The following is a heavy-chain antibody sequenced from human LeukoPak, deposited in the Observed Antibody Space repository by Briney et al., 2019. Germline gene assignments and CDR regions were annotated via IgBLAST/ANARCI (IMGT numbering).Heavy chain of an antibody. J-gene: IGHJ6*02. CDR2: IYYSGST. CDR1: GGSISSGGYY. Sequence: SQTLSLTCTVSGGSISSGGYYWSWIRQHPGKGLEWIGYIYYSGSTYYNPSLKSRVTISVDTSKNRFSLKLSSVTAADTAVYYCARDRYSGYNYHYYYGMDVWGQGTTVTVSS. CDR3: ARDRYSGYNYHYYYGMDV. D-gene: IGHD5-12*01. V-gene: IGHV4-31*03.